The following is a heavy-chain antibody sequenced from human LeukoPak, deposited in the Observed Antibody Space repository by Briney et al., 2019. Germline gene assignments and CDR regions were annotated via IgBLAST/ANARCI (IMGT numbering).Heavy chain of an antibody. D-gene: IGHD3-3*01. V-gene: IGHV4-38-2*02. CDR2: ISHSGSTDNGST. Sequence: SETLSLTCSVSDYSVTSGYYWGWIRQPPGKGLEWIGSISHSGSTDNGSTYYNPSLKSRVTISVDTSKNQFSLKLSSVTAADTAVYYCASTPEELTIFGVVYFDYWGQGTLVTVSS. CDR1: DYSVTSGYY. J-gene: IGHJ4*02. CDR3: ASTPEELTIFGVVYFDY.